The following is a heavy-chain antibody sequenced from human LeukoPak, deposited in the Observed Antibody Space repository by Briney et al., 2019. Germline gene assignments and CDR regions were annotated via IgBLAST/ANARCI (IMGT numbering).Heavy chain of an antibody. CDR1: GFTFSSYA. CDR2: ISGSGGST. D-gene: IGHD6-19*01. Sequence: GGSLRLSCAASGFTFSSYAMSWVRQAPRKGLEWVSAISGSGGSTYYADSVKGRFTISRDNSKNTLYLQMNSLRAEDTAVYYCARLRSSGWYFDYWGQGTLVTVSS. CDR3: ARLRSSGWYFDY. J-gene: IGHJ4*02. V-gene: IGHV3-23*01.